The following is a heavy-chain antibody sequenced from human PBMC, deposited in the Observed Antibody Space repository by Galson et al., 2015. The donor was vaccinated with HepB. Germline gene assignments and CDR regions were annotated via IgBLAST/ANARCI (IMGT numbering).Heavy chain of an antibody. J-gene: IGHJ3*02. CDR1: GFTFSSYA. D-gene: IGHD2-15*01. Sequence: SLRLSCAASGFTFSSYAMHWVRQAPGKGLEYVSAISSNGGSTYYADSVKGRFTISRDNSKNTLYLQMSSLRAEDTAVYYCVKDRGWLLLNPDAFDIWGQGTMVTVSS. CDR2: ISSNGGST. CDR3: VKDRGWLLLNPDAFDI. V-gene: IGHV3-64D*06.